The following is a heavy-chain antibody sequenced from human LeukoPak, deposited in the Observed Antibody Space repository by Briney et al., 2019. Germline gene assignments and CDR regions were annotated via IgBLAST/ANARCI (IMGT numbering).Heavy chain of an antibody. J-gene: IGHJ4*02. D-gene: IGHD4-17*01. Sequence: SETLSLTCTVSGGSISSYYWSWIRQPPGKGLEWIGYIYYSGSTNYNPSLKSRVTISVDTSKNQFSLKLSSVTAADTAVYYCARDRGYYGDYVLNYWGQGTLVTVSS. CDR2: IYYSGST. CDR1: GGSISSYY. CDR3: ARDRGYYGDYVLNY. V-gene: IGHV4-59*01.